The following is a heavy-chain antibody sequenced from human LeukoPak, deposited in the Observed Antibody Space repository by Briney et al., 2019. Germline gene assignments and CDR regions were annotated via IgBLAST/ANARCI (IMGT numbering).Heavy chain of an antibody. CDR3: ARDPDGDYDFDY. V-gene: IGHV3-48*01. CDR1: GFGFSDYG. J-gene: IGHJ4*02. CDR2: INSNGAVI. D-gene: IGHD4-17*01. Sequence: GSLRLSCAASGFGFSDYGMNWVRRAPGKGLEWLSHINSNGAVISYADSVKGRFTISRDTAKSSLYLQMNSLKIEDTAIYFCARDPDGDYDFDYWGQGTLVTVSS.